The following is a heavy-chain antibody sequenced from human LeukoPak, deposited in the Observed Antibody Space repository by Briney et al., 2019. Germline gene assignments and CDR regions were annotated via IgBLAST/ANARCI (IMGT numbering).Heavy chain of an antibody. J-gene: IGHJ3*02. CDR1: GYTFTGYY. V-gene: IGHV1-46*01. Sequence: ASVKVSCKASGYTFTGYYMHWVRQAPGQGLEWMGIINPSGGSTSYAQKFQGRVTMTRDTSTSTVYMELSSLRSEDTAVYYCARGGIVVGTLSDAFDIWGQGTMVTVSS. CDR2: INPSGGST. CDR3: ARGGIVVGTLSDAFDI. D-gene: IGHD3-22*01.